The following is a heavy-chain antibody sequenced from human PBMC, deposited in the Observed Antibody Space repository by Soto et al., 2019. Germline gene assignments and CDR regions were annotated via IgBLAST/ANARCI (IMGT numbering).Heavy chain of an antibody. D-gene: IGHD3-9*01. Sequence: GASVKVSCKASGGTFSSYAISWVRQAPGQGLEWMGGIIPIFGTANYAQKFQGRVTITADESTSTAYMELSSLRSEDTAVYYCARERSPGIRGAILIHYGMEVWGQVTTVIVCS. CDR3: ARERSPGIRGAILIHYGMEV. CDR2: IIPIFGTA. V-gene: IGHV1-69*13. J-gene: IGHJ6*02. CDR1: GGTFSSYA.